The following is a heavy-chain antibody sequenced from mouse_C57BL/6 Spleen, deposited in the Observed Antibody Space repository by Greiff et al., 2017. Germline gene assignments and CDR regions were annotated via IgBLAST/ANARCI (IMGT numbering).Heavy chain of an antibody. V-gene: IGHV3-6*01. CDR1: GYSITSGYY. CDR3: ARISYGGYCYFDV. D-gene: IGHD1-1*02. Sequence: EVQLVESGPGLVKPSQSLSLTCSVTGYSITSGYYWNWIRQFPGNILEWMGYISYDGSNNYNPSLKNRISITRDTSKNQFFLKLKSVTTEDTANYYGARISYGGYCYFDVWGTGTTVTVSS. CDR2: ISYDGSN. J-gene: IGHJ1*03.